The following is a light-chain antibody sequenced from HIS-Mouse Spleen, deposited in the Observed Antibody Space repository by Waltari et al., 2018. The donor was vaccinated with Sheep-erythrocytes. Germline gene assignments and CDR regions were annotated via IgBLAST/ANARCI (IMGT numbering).Light chain of an antibody. Sequence: DIVMTQSPDSLAVSLGERATINCKSSQSVLYSSNNKNYLAWYQQKPGQPPKLLIYWASTRESGVPDRFSGSGSGTDFTLTISSLQAEDVAVYYCQQYYSFPHTFGQGTKLEIK. J-gene: IGKJ2*01. V-gene: IGKV4-1*01. CDR3: QQYYSFPHT. CDR2: WAS. CDR1: QSVLYSSNNKNY.